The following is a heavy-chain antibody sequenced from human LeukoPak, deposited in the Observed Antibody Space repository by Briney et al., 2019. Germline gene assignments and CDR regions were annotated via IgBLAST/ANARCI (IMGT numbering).Heavy chain of an antibody. CDR2: INPNSGGT. Sequence: GASVKVSCKASGYTFTGYYMHWVRQAPGQGLEWMGWINPNSGGTNYAQKFQGRVTITRNTSISTAYMELSSLRSEDTAVYYCARGRLSSGYYRNFDYWGQGTLVTVSS. D-gene: IGHD3-22*01. CDR1: GYTFTGYY. CDR3: ARGRLSSGYYRNFDY. J-gene: IGHJ4*02. V-gene: IGHV1-2*02.